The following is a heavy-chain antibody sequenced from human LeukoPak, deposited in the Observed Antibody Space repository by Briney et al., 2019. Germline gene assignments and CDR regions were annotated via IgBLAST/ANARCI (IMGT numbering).Heavy chain of an antibody. D-gene: IGHD2-15*01. CDR3: ASPYCSGGSCYFAEYFQH. V-gene: IGHV1-2*02. Sequence: APVKVSCKASGYTFTGYYMHWVRQAPGQGLEWMGWINPNSGGTNYAQKFQGRVTMTRDTSISTAYMELSRLRSDDTAVYYCASPYCSGGSCYFAEYFQHWGQGTLVTVSS. CDR2: INPNSGGT. CDR1: GYTFTGYY. J-gene: IGHJ1*01.